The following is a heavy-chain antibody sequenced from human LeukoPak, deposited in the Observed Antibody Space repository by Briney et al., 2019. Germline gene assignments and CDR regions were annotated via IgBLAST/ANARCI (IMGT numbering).Heavy chain of an antibody. CDR3: ARGIRRDGYNIDY. CDR1: GGSISSYY. D-gene: IGHD5-24*01. J-gene: IGHJ4*02. Sequence: SETLSLTCTVSGGSISSYYWSWIRQHPGKGLEWIGYIYYSGSTYYNPSLKSRVTISVDTSKNQFSLKLSSVTAADTAVYYCARGIRRDGYNIDYWGQGTLVTVSS. CDR2: IYYSGST. V-gene: IGHV4-59*06.